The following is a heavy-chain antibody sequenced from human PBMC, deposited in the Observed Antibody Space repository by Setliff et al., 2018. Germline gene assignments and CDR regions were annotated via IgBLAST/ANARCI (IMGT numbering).Heavy chain of an antibody. Sequence: SETMSLTCSVSGASIFDNYWSWIRQSPGRGLEWIAYISYTGSTNYNPSLKSRVTISLDTSKNHFSLNLRSVTAADTAVYYFARLSPYNSGRPFDYWGQGTLVTVSS. CDR3: ARLSPYNSGRPFDY. J-gene: IGHJ4*02. CDR2: ISYTGST. V-gene: IGHV4-59*08. CDR1: GASIFDNY. D-gene: IGHD1-20*01.